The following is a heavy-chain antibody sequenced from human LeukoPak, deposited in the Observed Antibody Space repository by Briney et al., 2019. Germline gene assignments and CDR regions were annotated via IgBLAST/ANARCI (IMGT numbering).Heavy chain of an antibody. J-gene: IGHJ5*02. Sequence: GGSLRLACAASGFTFSSYGMSWVSQAPGKGLEWVAFIRNDGTNKYYAESVKGRFTISRDNSKNTLYLQMNSLRAEDTAVYYCAKGTSYNWNDGWFDPWGNGILVTVSS. CDR3: AKGTSYNWNDGWFDP. CDR1: GFTFSSYG. D-gene: IGHD1-20*01. CDR2: IRNDGTNK. V-gene: IGHV3-30*02.